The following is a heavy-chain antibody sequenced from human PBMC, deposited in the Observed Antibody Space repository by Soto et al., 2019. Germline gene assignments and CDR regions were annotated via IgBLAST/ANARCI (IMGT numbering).Heavy chain of an antibody. V-gene: IGHV3-23*01. Sequence: EVQLLESGGGLVQPGGSLRLSCAASGFTFSSYAMTWVRQAPGKGLEWVSAISGSGGGTYYADSVKGRFTISRDNSKNTLYLQLHSLRTEDTVGSYCAKGVAGGYWGQGTLGTVSS. D-gene: IGHD6-19*01. CDR3: AKGVAGGY. J-gene: IGHJ4*02. CDR1: GFTFSSYA. CDR2: ISGSGGGT.